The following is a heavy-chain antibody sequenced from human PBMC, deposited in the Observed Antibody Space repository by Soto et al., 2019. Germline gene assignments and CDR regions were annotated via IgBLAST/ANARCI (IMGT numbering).Heavy chain of an antibody. V-gene: IGHV4-38-2*01. CDR2: IYHSGST. CDR3: ARVGDYGDNQFDP. D-gene: IGHD4-17*01. Sequence: ASETLSLTCAVSGYSISSGYYWGWIRQPPGKGLEWIGSIYHSGSTYYNPSLKSRVTISVDTSKNQFSLKLSSVTAADTAVYYCARVGDYGDNQFDPWGQGTLVTVSS. CDR1: GYSISSGYY. J-gene: IGHJ5*02.